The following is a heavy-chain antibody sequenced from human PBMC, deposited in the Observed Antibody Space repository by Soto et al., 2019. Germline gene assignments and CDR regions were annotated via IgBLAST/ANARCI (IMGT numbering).Heavy chain of an antibody. Sequence: LRLSCLASGFTFSDYAMTWVRHVPGRGLEWVASLDGAGGSTYYADSVRGRFTISRDDSQNTLFLQMKRLTVDDTAIYYCAAPRDEYGSGVSWFTYGMDIWGQGTTVTVSS. CDR3: AAPRDEYGSGVSWFTYGMDI. J-gene: IGHJ6*02. CDR1: GFTFSDYA. V-gene: IGHV3-23*01. CDR2: LDGAGGST. D-gene: IGHD3-10*01.